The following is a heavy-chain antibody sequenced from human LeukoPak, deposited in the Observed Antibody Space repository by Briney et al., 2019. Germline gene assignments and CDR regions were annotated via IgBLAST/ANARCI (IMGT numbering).Heavy chain of an antibody. V-gene: IGHV4-59*08. Sequence: SKTLSLTCTVSGGSISSYYWSWIRQPPGKGLEWIGYIYYSGSTNYNPSLKSRVTISVDTSKNQFSLKLSSVTAADTAVYYCATTTGTTSYFDYWGQGTLVTVSS. J-gene: IGHJ4*02. CDR3: ATTTGTTSYFDY. D-gene: IGHD1-7*01. CDR2: IYYSGST. CDR1: GGSISSYY.